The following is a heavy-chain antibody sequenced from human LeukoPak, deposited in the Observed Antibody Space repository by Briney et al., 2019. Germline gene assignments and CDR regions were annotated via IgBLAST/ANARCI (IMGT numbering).Heavy chain of an antibody. CDR1: GDSVSGGSYY. D-gene: IGHD2-21*01. CDR3: ARVYIPLPAFDP. V-gene: IGHV4-61*01. J-gene: IGHJ5*02. CDR2: IYYGGST. Sequence: SETLSLTCTVPGDSVSGGSYYWAWIRQPPGKGLGWLGYIYYGGSTTYSSSLKSRVTISVDTSKNQVSLKLDSVTAADTAMYYCARVYIPLPAFDPWGQGTLVTVSS.